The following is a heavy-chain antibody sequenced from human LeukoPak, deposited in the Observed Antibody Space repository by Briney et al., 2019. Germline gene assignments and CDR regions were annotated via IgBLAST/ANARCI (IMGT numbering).Heavy chain of an antibody. V-gene: IGHV3-23*01. D-gene: IGHD6-25*01. CDR3: AKRYGDSTGLFFDF. CDR1: RYSFDSYA. Sequence: PGESLKLSCEGSRYSFDSYAMTWVRQAPGKGLEWVSSINGGGDITYYAESVKGRFTVSRDNSKNTLFLQMNSLRAEDTAVFYCAKRYGDSTGLFFDFWGQGSLVTVSS. CDR2: INGGGDIT. J-gene: IGHJ4*02.